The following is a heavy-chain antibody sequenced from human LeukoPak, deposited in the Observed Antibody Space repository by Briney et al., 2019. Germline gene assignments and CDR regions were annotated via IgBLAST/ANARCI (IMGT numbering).Heavy chain of an antibody. D-gene: IGHD1-14*01. J-gene: IGHJ6*02. V-gene: IGHV4-30-2*01. CDR1: GGSISSGGYS. Sequence: SQTLSLTCAVSGGSISSGGYSWSWFRQPPGKGLEWIGYIFHSGTTYYNPSLKSRVTISLDRSKNQFSLKMSSVTAADTAVYYCARALPPEYYYGMDVWGQGTTVTVSS. CDR2: IFHSGTT. CDR3: ARALPPEYYYGMDV.